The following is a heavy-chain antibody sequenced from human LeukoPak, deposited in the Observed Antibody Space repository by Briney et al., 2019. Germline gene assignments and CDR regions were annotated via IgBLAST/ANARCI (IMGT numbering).Heavy chain of an antibody. V-gene: IGHV3-15*01. D-gene: IGHD1-26*01. Sequence: GGSLRLSCAASGFSLSNTWMSWVRQAPGKGLDWVGRIKGKSDGGTTDYAAPVNGRFSISRDDSQNTLYVHMSSLTSEDTAIYYCTTNSGGYGVDVWGKGTTVTVSS. CDR1: GFSLSNTW. J-gene: IGHJ6*04. CDR2: IKGKSDGGTT. CDR3: TTNSGGYGVDV.